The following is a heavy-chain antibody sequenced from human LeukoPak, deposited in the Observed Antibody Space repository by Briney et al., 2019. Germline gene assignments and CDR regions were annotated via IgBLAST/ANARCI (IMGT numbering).Heavy chain of an antibody. Sequence: SETLSLTCTVSGGSISSYYWSWIRQPPGKGLEWIGYIYYRGNTNYNPSLKSRVTISVDTSKNQFSLNLRSVTAADTAMYYCARDFDYGGNSVWYFDVWGRGTLVTVPS. CDR2: IYYRGNT. D-gene: IGHD4-23*01. J-gene: IGHJ2*01. CDR1: GGSISSYY. CDR3: ARDFDYGGNSVWYFDV. V-gene: IGHV4-59*01.